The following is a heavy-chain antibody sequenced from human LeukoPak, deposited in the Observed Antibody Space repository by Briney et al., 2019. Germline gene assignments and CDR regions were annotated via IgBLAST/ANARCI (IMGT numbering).Heavy chain of an antibody. Sequence: SETLSLTCTVSEDSINSYFWAWIRQPPGKGLEWIGYVYYSGSTSYNPSLKSRVTISVDTSKNQFSLKLSSVTAADTAVYYCARDSSGWGAYYMDVWGKGTTVTVSS. V-gene: IGHV4-59*01. CDR1: EDSINSYF. D-gene: IGHD6-19*01. CDR2: VYYSGST. CDR3: ARDSSGWGAYYMDV. J-gene: IGHJ6*03.